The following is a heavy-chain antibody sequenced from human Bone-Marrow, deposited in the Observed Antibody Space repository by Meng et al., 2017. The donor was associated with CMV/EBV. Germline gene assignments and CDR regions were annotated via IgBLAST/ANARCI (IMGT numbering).Heavy chain of an antibody. J-gene: IGHJ4*02. V-gene: IGHV3-21*01. Sequence: GESLKISCAASGFTFKTFTMSWVRQAPGKGLEWVSSINPDSDYIYSADSLKGRFTISRDNSKNTLYLQMNSLRAEDTAVYYCARDSSSWYLYFDYWGQGTLVTVSS. CDR2: INPDSDYI. D-gene: IGHD6-13*01. CDR3: ARDSSSWYLYFDY. CDR1: GFTFKTFT.